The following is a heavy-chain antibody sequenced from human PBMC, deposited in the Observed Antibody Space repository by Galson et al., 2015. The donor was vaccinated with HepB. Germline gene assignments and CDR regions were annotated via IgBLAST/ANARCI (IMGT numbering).Heavy chain of an antibody. Sequence: SLRLSCTASGFTFSSYAMSWVRQAPGKGLEWVSAISGSGGSTYYADSVKGRFTISRDNSKNTRNLQMNSLRADDTAVYYCAKELDYDYFQHWGQGTLVTVSS. D-gene: IGHD4-17*01. V-gene: IGHV3-23*01. CDR2: ISGSGGST. CDR3: AKELDYDYFQH. CDR1: GFTFSSYA. J-gene: IGHJ1*01.